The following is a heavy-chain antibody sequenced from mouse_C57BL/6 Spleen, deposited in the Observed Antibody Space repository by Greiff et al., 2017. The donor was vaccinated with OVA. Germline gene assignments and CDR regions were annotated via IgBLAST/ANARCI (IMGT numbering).Heavy chain of an antibody. J-gene: IGHJ2*01. Sequence: VQLQQSGAELVRPGASVKLSCTASGFTIKDDYMHWVKQRPDQGLEWIGWIDPENGDTEYASKFHGKATITADTSSNTAYLQLSSRTSEDTAVYYCTSQLARGVDYWGQGTTLTVSS. CDR3: TSQLARGVDY. CDR2: IDPENGDT. CDR1: GFTIKDDY. V-gene: IGHV14-4*01. D-gene: IGHD3-3*01.